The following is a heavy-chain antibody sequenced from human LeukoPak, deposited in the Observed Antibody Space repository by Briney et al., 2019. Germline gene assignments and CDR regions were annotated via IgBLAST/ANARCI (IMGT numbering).Heavy chain of an antibody. D-gene: IGHD7-27*01. Sequence: ASVKVSCKASGYTFTSYAMHWVRRAPGQGLEWMGWISAYNGNTNYAQKLQGRVTMTTDTSTSTAYMELRSLRSDDTAVYYCAFTQSYWGSYFDYWGQGTLVTVSS. CDR1: GYTFTSYA. CDR2: ISAYNGNT. J-gene: IGHJ4*02. V-gene: IGHV1-18*01. CDR3: AFTQSYWGSYFDY.